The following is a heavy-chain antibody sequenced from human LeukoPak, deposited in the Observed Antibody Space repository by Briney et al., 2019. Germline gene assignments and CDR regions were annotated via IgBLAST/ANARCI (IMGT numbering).Heavy chain of an antibody. D-gene: IGHD2-15*01. Sequence: SETLSLTCTVSGGSISSHYWTWIRQSSVKGLEWIGDISNSGSTSYNPSPKSRVTISIDTSKNQFSLKLSSVTAADTAVYYCGRDALVGYFSYYYMDVWGKGTTVTVSS. CDR2: ISNSGST. J-gene: IGHJ6*03. CDR3: GRDALVGYFSYYYMDV. V-gene: IGHV4-59*11. CDR1: GGSISSHY.